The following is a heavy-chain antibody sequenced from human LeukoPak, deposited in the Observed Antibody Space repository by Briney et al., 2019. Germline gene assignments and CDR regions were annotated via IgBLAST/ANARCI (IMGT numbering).Heavy chain of an antibody. V-gene: IGHV4-39*01. CDR1: GGSISSSSYY. D-gene: IGHD3-3*01. J-gene: IGHJ4*02. CDR2: IYYSGST. Sequence: SETLSLTCPVSGGSISSSSYYWGWIRQPPGKGLEWIGSIYYSGSTYYNPSLKSRVTISVDTSKNQFSLKLSSVTAADTAVYYCARGVARWKSFDYWGQGTLVTVSS. CDR3: ARGVARWKSFDY.